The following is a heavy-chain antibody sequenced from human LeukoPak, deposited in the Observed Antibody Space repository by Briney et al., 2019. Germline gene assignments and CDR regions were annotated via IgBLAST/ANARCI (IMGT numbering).Heavy chain of an antibody. D-gene: IGHD5/OR15-5a*01. CDR2: IMQDGSEK. CDR1: GFTFSSYE. CDR3: ARENWVYDGSLDY. J-gene: IGHJ4*02. V-gene: IGHV3-7*01. Sequence: GGSLRLSCSASGFTFSSYEMNWVRQAPGKVLEWVANIMQDGSEKHYVDSVKGRFTISRDNAKSSLYLQMNSLRAEDTAVYFCARENWVYDGSLDYWGQGTLVTVSS.